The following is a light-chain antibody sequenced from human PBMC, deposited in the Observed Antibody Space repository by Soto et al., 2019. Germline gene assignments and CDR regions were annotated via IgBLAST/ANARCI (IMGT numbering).Light chain of an antibody. CDR3: MQSTHWPWT. V-gene: IGKV2-30*01. CDR2: KVS. Sequence: DVVMTQSPVSLPVTLGQPASISCRSSQSLVYSDGDTYLTWFLQRPGQSPRRLIYKVSNRDSGAPDRFSGGGSGTDFTLRISRVEAEDVGFFFFMQSTHWPWTFGQGTRVDI. J-gene: IGKJ1*01. CDR1: QSLVYSDGDTY.